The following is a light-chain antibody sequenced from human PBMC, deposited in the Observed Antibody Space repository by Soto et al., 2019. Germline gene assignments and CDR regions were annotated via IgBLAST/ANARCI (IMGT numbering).Light chain of an antibody. CDR1: QSVSSTY. CDR3: QQYGSSPFT. CDR2: GAS. J-gene: IGKJ3*01. V-gene: IGKV3-20*01. Sequence: IVLTQSPGTLSLSPGERATLSCRASQSVSSTYLAWYQQKPGQAPRLLIYGASSRATGIPDRFSGSGSGTDFTLTISRLEAEDFAVYYCQQYGSSPFTFGPGTKVDIK.